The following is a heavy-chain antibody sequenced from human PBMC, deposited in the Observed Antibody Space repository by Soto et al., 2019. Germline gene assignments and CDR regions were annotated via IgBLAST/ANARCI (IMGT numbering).Heavy chain of an antibody. CDR3: ATARNYDFWSGYYHRPPYGMDV. J-gene: IGHJ6*02. CDR2: FDPEDGET. V-gene: IGHV1-24*01. Sequence: QVQLVQSGAEVKKPGASVKVSCKVSGYTLTELSMHWVRQAPGKGLEWMGGFDPEDGETIYAQKFQGRVTMTEDTSTDXXYXEXNSLRSEDTAVYYCATARNYDFWSGYYHRPPYGMDVWGQGTTVTVSS. D-gene: IGHD3-3*01. CDR1: GYTLTELS.